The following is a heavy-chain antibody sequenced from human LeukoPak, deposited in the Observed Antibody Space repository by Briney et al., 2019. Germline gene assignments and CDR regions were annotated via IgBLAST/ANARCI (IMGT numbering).Heavy chain of an antibody. CDR1: GFTFSSYE. CDR2: ISSSGSTI. D-gene: IGHD6-6*01. J-gene: IGHJ4*02. CDR3: ARPLSGYSSSLGY. V-gene: IGHV3-48*03. Sequence: GGSLGLSCAASGFTFSSYEMNWVRQAPGKGLEWVSYISSSGSTIYYADSVKGRFTISRDNAKNTLYLQMNSLRAEDTAVYYCARPLSGYSSSLGYWGQGTLVTVSS.